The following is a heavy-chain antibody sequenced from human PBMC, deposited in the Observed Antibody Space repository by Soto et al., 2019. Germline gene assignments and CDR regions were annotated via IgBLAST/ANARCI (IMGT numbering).Heavy chain of an antibody. CDR3: ASPRYSGSYPYYYYGMDV. Sequence: GASVKVSCKVSGYTLTELSMHGVRQAPGKGLEWMGGFDPEDGETIYAQKFQGRVTMTEDTSTDTAYMELSSLRSEDTAVYYCASPRYSGSYPYYYYGMDVWGQGTTVTVSS. D-gene: IGHD1-26*01. CDR2: FDPEDGET. V-gene: IGHV1-24*01. J-gene: IGHJ6*02. CDR1: GYTLTELS.